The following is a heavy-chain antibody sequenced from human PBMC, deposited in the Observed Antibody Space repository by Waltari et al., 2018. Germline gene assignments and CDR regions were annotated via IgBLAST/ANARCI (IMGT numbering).Heavy chain of an antibody. D-gene: IGHD3-22*01. Sequence: VQLVQSGQAVKKPGASVKVSCRDSRYNFTGYDMHWVRRAPGQGLEWMGWINPNSGGTNYAQKFQGRVTSTRDTSISTAYMELSRLRSDDTAVYYCAKDSSGYTYWGQGTLVTVSS. J-gene: IGHJ4*02. V-gene: IGHV1-2*01. CDR1: RYNFTGYD. CDR3: AKDSSGYTY. CDR2: INPNSGGT.